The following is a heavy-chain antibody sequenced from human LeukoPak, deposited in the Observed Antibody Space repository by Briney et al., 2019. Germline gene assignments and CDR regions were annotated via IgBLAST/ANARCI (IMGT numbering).Heavy chain of an antibody. V-gene: IGHV4-34*01. J-gene: IGHJ4*02. CDR1: GGSFSGYY. CDR3: ARGGLLVGGPFHY. D-gene: IGHD2-15*01. CDR2: INHSGST. Sequence: SETLSLTCAVYGGSFSGYYWRWIRQPPGKGLEWIGEINHSGSTNYNPSLKSRVTISVDTSKNQFSLKLSSVTAADTAVYYCARGGLLVGGPFHYWGQGTLVTVSS.